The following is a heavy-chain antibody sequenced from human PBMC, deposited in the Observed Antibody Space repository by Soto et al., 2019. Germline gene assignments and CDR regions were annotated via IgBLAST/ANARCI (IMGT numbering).Heavy chain of an antibody. J-gene: IGHJ4*02. D-gene: IGHD6-19*01. V-gene: IGHV1-2*02. CDR3: ASLQTSGRYGVH. CDR2: IYPNSGDT. Sequence: ASVKVSCKASGYSFTGYYIHWLRQAPGQGLEWMGWIYPNSGDTKSAQKFQGRLTLTRDTSITTAYMELSSLRSDDTAIYYCASLQTSGRYGVHWGQGTLVTVSS. CDR1: GYSFTGYY.